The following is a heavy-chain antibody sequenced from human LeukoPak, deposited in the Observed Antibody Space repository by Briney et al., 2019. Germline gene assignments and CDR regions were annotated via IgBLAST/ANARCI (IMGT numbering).Heavy chain of an antibody. Sequence: PSETLSLTCTVSGGSISSGGYYWSWIRQHPGKGLEWIGYIYYSGSTYYNPSLKSRVTTSVDTSKNQFSLKLSSVTAADTAVYYCARGIQQLVDYWGQGTLVTVSS. V-gene: IGHV4-31*03. CDR1: GGSISSGGYY. CDR2: IYYSGST. D-gene: IGHD6-13*01. CDR3: ARGIQQLVDY. J-gene: IGHJ4*02.